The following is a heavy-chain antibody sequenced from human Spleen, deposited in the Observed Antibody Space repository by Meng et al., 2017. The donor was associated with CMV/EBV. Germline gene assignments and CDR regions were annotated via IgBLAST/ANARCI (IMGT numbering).Heavy chain of an antibody. V-gene: IGHV1-69*05. Sequence: SVKVSCKASGGTFSSYAINWVRQAPGQGLEWMGGTIPVFGSAKYAQKFQGRVTITMDESTGTAYMELSSLRSEDTAVYYCARVGYCSTTGCEKGGLDIWGQGTMVTVSS. CDR2: TIPVFGSA. D-gene: IGHD2-2*03. CDR3: ARVGYCSTTGCEKGGLDI. CDR1: GGTFSSYA. J-gene: IGHJ3*02.